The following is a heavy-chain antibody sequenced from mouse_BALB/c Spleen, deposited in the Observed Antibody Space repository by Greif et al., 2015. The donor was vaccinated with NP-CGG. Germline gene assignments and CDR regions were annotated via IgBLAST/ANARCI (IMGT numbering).Heavy chain of an antibody. CDR3: ARDGNYWYFDV. CDR1: GFTFSDYY. Sequence: EVKLMESGGGLVKPGGSLKLSCAASGFTFSDYYMYWVRQTPEKRLEWVATIGDGGSYTYYPDSVKGRFTISRDNAKNNLYLQMSSLKSEDTAMYYCARDGNYWYFDVWGAGTTVTASS. J-gene: IGHJ1*01. V-gene: IGHV5-4*02. CDR2: IGDGGSYT. D-gene: IGHD2-1*01.